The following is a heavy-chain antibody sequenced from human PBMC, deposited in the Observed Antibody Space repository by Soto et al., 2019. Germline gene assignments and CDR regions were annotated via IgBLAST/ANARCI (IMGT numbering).Heavy chain of an antibody. CDR3: ARGETSYYYDSSGYYYVSGAFDI. Sequence: KSSETLSLTCTVSGGSISSGDYYWSWIRQPPGKGLEWIGYIYYSGSTYYNPSLKSRVTISVDTSKNQFSLKLSSVTAADTAVYYCARGETSYYYDSSGYYYVSGAFDIWGQGTMVTVSS. V-gene: IGHV4-30-4*01. J-gene: IGHJ3*02. D-gene: IGHD3-22*01. CDR2: IYYSGST. CDR1: GGSISSGDYY.